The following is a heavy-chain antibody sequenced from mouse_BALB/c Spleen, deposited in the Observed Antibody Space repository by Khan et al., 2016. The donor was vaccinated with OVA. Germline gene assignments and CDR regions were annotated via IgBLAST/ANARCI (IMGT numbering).Heavy chain of an antibody. Sequence: QVQLQQSGPGLVAPSQSMSITCTVSGFSLTSSGVHWVSQPPGKGLEWLGVIWAGGSTNYNSALMSRMSIIKANSKSQVFLKMNRLQTDDTAMYYWARLEDIWGQGTTLTVSS. CDR2: IWAGGST. J-gene: IGHJ2*01. D-gene: IGHD1-3*01. CDR3: ARLEDI. V-gene: IGHV2-9*02. CDR1: GFSLTSSG.